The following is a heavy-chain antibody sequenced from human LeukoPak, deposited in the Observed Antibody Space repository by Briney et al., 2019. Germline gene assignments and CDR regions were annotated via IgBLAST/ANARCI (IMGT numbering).Heavy chain of an antibody. D-gene: IGHD2-15*01. CDR3: AKVPILGYCSGGSCRNFDY. Sequence: GGSLRLSCAASGFTFSSYWMHWVRQAPGKGLVWVSRINSDGSSTSYADSVKGRFTISRDNAKNTLYLQMNSLRAEDTAVYYCAKVPILGYCSGGSCRNFDYWGQGTLVTVSS. J-gene: IGHJ4*02. V-gene: IGHV3-74*01. CDR2: INSDGSST. CDR1: GFTFSSYW.